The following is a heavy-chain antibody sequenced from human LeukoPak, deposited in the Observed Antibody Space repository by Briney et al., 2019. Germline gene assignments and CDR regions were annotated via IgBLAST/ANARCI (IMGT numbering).Heavy chain of an antibody. CDR3: AKLTRSGSYYLVLGEYYFDY. D-gene: IGHD1-26*01. CDR1: GYTFTIYY. J-gene: IGHJ4*02. V-gene: IGHV1-46*01. Sequence: ASVTVSFKASGYTFTIYYMHWVRQAPGQGLEWMGLISPSGGSTSYAQKFQGRVTMTRDMSTSTVYMELSSLKSEDTAVYYCAKLTRSGSYYLVLGEYYFDYWGQGTLVTVSS. CDR2: ISPSGGST.